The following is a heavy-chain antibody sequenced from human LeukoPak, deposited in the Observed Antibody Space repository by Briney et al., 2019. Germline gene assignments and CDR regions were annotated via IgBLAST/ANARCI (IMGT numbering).Heavy chain of an antibody. Sequence: PSETLSLTCTVSGGSISTYYWTWLRQPPGKGLEWVGFIHYRGNADYNLSLKGRVTITVDTSNNQCSLRLCSVTAADTAMYYCAGVRSLTTFDWGQGTLVTVSS. D-gene: IGHD4-17*01. CDR3: AGVRSLTTFD. V-gene: IGHV4-59*01. CDR1: GGSISTYY. J-gene: IGHJ4*02. CDR2: IHYRGNA.